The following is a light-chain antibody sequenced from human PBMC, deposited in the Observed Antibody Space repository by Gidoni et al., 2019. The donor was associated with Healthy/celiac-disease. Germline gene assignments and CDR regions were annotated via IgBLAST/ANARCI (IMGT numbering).Light chain of an antibody. CDR2: GAS. J-gene: IGKJ1*01. Sequence: EMVLTQSPGTLPLSPGERATLSCRASQSVSSSYLAWYQQKPGQAPRLLLYGASSRATGIPDRFSGSGSGTDFTLTISRLEPEDFAVYYCQQYGSSPWTFGQGTKVEIK. CDR1: QSVSSSY. CDR3: QQYGSSPWT. V-gene: IGKV3-20*01.